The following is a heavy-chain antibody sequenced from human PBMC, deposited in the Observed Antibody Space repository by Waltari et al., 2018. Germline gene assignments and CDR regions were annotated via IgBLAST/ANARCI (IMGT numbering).Heavy chain of an antibody. CDR1: GDSISSYY. CDR2: IYYTGNN. V-gene: IGHV4-59*01. J-gene: IGHJ4*02. CDR3: VTGRGWLPDY. Sequence: VQLQESGPGLVKPSETLSLACTVSGDSISSYYCNWVRQTPGKGLEWIGYIYYTGNNNYNPSLESRVTISLDASRNQFSLKLSSLTAADTAVYYCVTGRGWLPDYWGQGTLVTVSS. D-gene: IGHD2-15*01.